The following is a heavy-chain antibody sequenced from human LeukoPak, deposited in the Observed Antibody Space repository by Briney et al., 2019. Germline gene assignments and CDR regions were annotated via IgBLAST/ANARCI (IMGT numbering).Heavy chain of an antibody. CDR2: IYTSGST. CDR1: GGSISSYY. J-gene: IGHJ4*02. CDR3: ARYSSGWYYFDY. V-gene: IGHV4-4*09. D-gene: IGHD6-19*01. Sequence: SETLSLTCTVSGGSISSYYWSWIRQPPGKGLEWIGYIYTSGSTNYNPSLKRRVTISVDTSKNQFSLKLSSVTAADTAVYYCARYSSGWYYFDYWGQGTLVTVSS.